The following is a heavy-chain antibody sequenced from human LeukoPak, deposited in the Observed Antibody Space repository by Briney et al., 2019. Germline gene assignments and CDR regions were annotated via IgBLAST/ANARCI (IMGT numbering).Heavy chain of an antibody. CDR1: GYAFTSYD. CDR2: MSPNSGNT. J-gene: IGHJ4*02. CDR3: ARGLNDFGVVRGY. Sequence: ASVKVSCKASGYAFTSYDIKWVRQATGQGLEWMGWMSPNSGNTGYAQKFQGRVTMTRNTSISTAYMELSSLRSEDTAVYYCARGLNDFGVVRGYWGQGTLVTVSS. D-gene: IGHD3-3*01. V-gene: IGHV1-8*01.